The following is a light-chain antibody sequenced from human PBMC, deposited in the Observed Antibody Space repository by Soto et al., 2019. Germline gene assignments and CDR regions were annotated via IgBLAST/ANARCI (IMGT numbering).Light chain of an antibody. CDR1: QSVLYSSDNNNY. CDR2: WAS. Sequence: DIVMTQSPDSLAVSLGERATINCKSSQSVLYSSDNNNYLAWYQQKPGQPPKLLIYWASTRGSGVPDRFSGSGSGKDFTLTIGSLQAEDVAVYYCQQYYSTPITFGQGTRLEIK. V-gene: IGKV4-1*01. CDR3: QQYYSTPIT. J-gene: IGKJ5*01.